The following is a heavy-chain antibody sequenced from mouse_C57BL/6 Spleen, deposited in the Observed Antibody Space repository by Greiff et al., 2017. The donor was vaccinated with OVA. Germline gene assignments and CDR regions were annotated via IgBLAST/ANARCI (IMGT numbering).Heavy chain of an antibody. D-gene: IGHD2-10*01. CDR2: ISSGSSTI. CDR3: ARKAYSYYAMDY. J-gene: IGHJ4*01. CDR1: GFTFSDYG. V-gene: IGHV5-17*01. Sequence: EVQLQQSGGGLVKPGGSLKLSCAASGFTFSDYGMHWVRQAPEKGLEWVAYISSGSSTIYYADTVKGRFTISRDNAKNTLFLQMTSLRSEDTAMYYCARKAYSYYAMDYWGQGTSVTVSS.